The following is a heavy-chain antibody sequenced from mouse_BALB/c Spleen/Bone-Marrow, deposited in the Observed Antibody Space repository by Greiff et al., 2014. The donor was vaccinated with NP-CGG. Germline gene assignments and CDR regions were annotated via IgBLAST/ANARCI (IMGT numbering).Heavy chain of an antibody. D-gene: IGHD2-14*01. Sequence: VQLNQSGAELVKPGASVKLSCTASGFNIKDTYMHWVKQRPEQGLEWIGRIDPANGNTKYDPKFQGKATITADTSSNTAYLQLSSLTSEDTAVYYCATYYRYDRRFAYWGQGTLVTVSA. J-gene: IGHJ3*01. CDR2: IDPANGNT. CDR3: ATYYRYDRRFAY. V-gene: IGHV14-3*02. CDR1: GFNIKDTY.